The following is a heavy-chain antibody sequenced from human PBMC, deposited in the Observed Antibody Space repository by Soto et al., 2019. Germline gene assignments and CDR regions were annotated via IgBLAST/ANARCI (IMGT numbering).Heavy chain of an antibody. CDR3: ARGGCSSTSCYTGGDYYYYGMDV. CDR2: IIPIFGTA. D-gene: IGHD2-2*02. Sequence: QVQLVQSGAEVKKPGSSVKVSCKASGGTFSSYAISWVRQAPGQGLEWMGGIIPIFGTANYAQKFQGRVTINADKSTSTGYMELSSLRSEDTAVYYCARGGCSSTSCYTGGDYYYYGMDVWGQGTTVTVSS. CDR1: GGTFSSYA. J-gene: IGHJ6*02. V-gene: IGHV1-69*06.